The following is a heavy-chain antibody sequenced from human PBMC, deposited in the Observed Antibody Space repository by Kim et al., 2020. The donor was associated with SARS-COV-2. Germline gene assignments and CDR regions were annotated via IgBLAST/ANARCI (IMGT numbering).Heavy chain of an antibody. Sequence: NPSLKSRVTLSVDTSKNQFSLKLSSVTAADTAVYYCANLGYCSGGSCYYYWGQGTLVTVSS. V-gene: IGHV4-39*01. D-gene: IGHD2-15*01. CDR3: ANLGYCSGGSCYYY. J-gene: IGHJ4*02.